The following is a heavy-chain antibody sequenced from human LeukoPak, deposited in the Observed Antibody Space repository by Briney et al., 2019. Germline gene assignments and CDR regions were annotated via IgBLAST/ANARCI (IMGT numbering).Heavy chain of an antibody. D-gene: IGHD2-15*01. J-gene: IGHJ6*02. V-gene: IGHV4-59*01. Sequence: SETLSLTCTVSGGSIGRYYWTWIRQPPGKGLEWIGYIYYSGNAYYNPSLKSRVTMSVDTSKNQFSLKLSSLTAADTAVYYCARGSEVGMDVWGQGTTVTVSS. CDR1: GGSIGRYY. CDR2: IYYSGNA. CDR3: ARGSEVGMDV.